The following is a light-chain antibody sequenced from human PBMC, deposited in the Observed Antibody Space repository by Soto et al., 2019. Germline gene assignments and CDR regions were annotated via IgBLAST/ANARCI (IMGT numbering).Light chain of an antibody. CDR2: EVS. V-gene: IGKV2D-29*02. CDR1: QSLVHSDGNTY. J-gene: IGKJ4*01. Sequence: DVVMTQSPLSLPVTLGQPASISCRSSQSLVHSDGNTYLSWFQQRPGQSPQLLIFEVSNHFSGVSDRFSGSGSGTDFTLKISRVEAEDVGVYYCMQSVQFPRTFGGGTKVDIK. CDR3: MQSVQFPRT.